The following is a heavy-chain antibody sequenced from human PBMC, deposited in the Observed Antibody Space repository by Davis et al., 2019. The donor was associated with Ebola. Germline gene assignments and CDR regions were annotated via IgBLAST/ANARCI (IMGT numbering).Heavy chain of an antibody. Sequence: MPGGSLRLSCTVSGASISRTTNYYWGWIRQSPGKGLEWIGSIYYSGNTYYNPSLKSRVTISVDTSKNQFSLKLSSVTAADTAVYYCATQYSNGWFDPWGQGTLVTVSS. V-gene: IGHV4-39*07. D-gene: IGHD4-11*01. J-gene: IGHJ5*02. CDR2: IYYSGNT. CDR3: ATQYSNGWFDP. CDR1: GASISRTTNYY.